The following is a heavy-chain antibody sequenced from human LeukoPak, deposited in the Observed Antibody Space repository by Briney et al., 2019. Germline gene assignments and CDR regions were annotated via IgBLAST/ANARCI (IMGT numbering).Heavy chain of an antibody. CDR2: INPNSGGT. V-gene: IGHV1-2*02. CDR1: GYTFTGYY. Sequence: GASVKVSCKASGYTFTGYYMHWVRQAPGQGLEWMGWINPNSGGTNYAQKFQGRVTMTRDTSISTAYMELSRLRSDDTAVYYCARGDYDFWSGYYYYFDHWGQGTLVTVSS. J-gene: IGHJ4*02. D-gene: IGHD3-3*01. CDR3: ARGDYDFWSGYYYYFDH.